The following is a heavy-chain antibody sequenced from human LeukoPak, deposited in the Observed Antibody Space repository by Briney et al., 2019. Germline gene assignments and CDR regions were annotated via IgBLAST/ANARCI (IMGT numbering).Heavy chain of an antibody. Sequence: KAGGSLRLSCAASGFTFSSYSMNWVRQAPGKGLEWVSSISSSSSYIYYADSVKGRFTISRDNAKNSLYLQMNSLRAEDTAVYYCARVGQATYYYGSGSYDIDYWGQGTLVTVSS. CDR2: ISSSSSYI. CDR3: ARVGQATYYYGSGSYDIDY. D-gene: IGHD3-10*01. CDR1: GFTFSSYS. J-gene: IGHJ4*02. V-gene: IGHV3-21*01.